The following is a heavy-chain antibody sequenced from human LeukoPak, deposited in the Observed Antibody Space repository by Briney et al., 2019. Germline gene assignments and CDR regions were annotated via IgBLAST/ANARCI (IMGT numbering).Heavy chain of an antibody. V-gene: IGHV4-30-2*01. CDR3: ARVVRLPYYFDY. Sequence: SETLSLTCAVSGGSISSGGYSWSWVRQPPGKGLGWIGYIYHSGSTYYNPSLKSRVTISVDRSKNQFSLKLSPVTAADTAVYYCARVVRLPYYFDYWGQGTLVTVSS. D-gene: IGHD6-25*01. CDR2: IYHSGST. CDR1: GGSISSGGYS. J-gene: IGHJ4*02.